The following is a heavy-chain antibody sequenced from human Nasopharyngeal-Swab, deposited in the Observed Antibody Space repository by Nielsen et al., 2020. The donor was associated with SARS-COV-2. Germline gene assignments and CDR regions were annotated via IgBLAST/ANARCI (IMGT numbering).Heavy chain of an antibody. D-gene: IGHD3-3*01. Sequence: WLRQPPGKGLEWVSVITGSGGNTYYSDSVKGRFTISRDNAKNSLYLQMNSLRADDTAVYYCARDGLDYDFWSAYCMDVWGQGTTVTVSS. CDR2: ITGSGGNT. CDR3: ARDGLDYDFWSAYCMDV. V-gene: IGHV3-21*01. J-gene: IGHJ6*02.